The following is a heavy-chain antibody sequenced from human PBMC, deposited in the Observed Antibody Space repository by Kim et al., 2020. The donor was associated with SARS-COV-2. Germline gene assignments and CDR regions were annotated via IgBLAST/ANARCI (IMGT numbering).Heavy chain of an antibody. Sequence: GGSLRLSCAASGFTFSSYAMSWVRQAPGKGLEWVAGIRGSGGSTYYADSVKGRVTISRDNSKNTQYLQMNSLSAEDTAVYYCAYWGYYYDSDDYWGQGTLVTVSS. CDR1: GFTFSSYA. V-gene: IGHV3-23*01. CDR2: IRGSGGST. J-gene: IGHJ4*02. CDR3: AYWGYYYDSDDY. D-gene: IGHD3-22*01.